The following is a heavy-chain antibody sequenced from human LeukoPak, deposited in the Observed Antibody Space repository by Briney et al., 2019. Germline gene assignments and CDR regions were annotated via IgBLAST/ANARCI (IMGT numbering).Heavy chain of an antibody. CDR2: IYYSGST. Sequence: SETLSLTCTVSGGSISSYYWSWIRQPPGKGLEWIGYIYYSGSTNYNPSLKSRVTISVDTSKNQFSLKLSSVTAADTAVYYCARGSDTSGYYTGFDYWGQGTLVTVSS. CDR3: ARGSDTSGYYTGFDY. V-gene: IGHV4-59*01. D-gene: IGHD3-22*01. CDR1: GGSISSYY. J-gene: IGHJ4*02.